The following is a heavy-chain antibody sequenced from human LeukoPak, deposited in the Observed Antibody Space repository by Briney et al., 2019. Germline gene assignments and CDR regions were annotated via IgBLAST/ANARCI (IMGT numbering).Heavy chain of an antibody. J-gene: IGHJ4*02. D-gene: IGHD5-24*01. Sequence: GSVKVSCKVSGYTLTELSMHWVRQAPGKGLEGMGGFDPEDGETIYAQKFQGRVTMTEDTSTDTAYMELSSLRSEDTAVYDCATDLRDGYNLWYWGQGTLVTVSS. CDR1: GYTLTELS. CDR3: ATDLRDGYNLWY. CDR2: FDPEDGET. V-gene: IGHV1-24*01.